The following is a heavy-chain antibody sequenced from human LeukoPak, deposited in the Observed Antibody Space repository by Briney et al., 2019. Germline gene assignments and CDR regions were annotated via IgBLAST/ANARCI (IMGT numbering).Heavy chain of an antibody. CDR3: ATRGSDFWSGFDY. CDR1: GNTLRELP. V-gene: IGHV1-24*01. J-gene: IGHJ4*02. D-gene: IGHD3-3*01. CDR2: FDPENAEI. Sequence: GASVKVSCKLSGNTLRELPIQWVRQAGGKGLEWMAGFDPENAEIVYAQKFQGRVTMTEDTSTNTAYMELTSLTSDDTALYYCATRGSDFWSGFDYWVQGTQVTVSS.